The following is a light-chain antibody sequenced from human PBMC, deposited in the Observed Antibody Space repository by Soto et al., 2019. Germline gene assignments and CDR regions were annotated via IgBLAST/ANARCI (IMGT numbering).Light chain of an antibody. CDR1: QSVNSR. J-gene: IGKJ5*01. CDR2: GAS. Sequence: EIVLTQSPGTLSLSPGERATLSCRASQSVNSRLAWYQHKPGQAPRLLISGASSRATGIPDRFSGSGSGTEFTLTISSLQPDDFATYYCQQYNSYPITFGQGTRLE. CDR3: QQYNSYPIT. V-gene: IGKV3-20*01.